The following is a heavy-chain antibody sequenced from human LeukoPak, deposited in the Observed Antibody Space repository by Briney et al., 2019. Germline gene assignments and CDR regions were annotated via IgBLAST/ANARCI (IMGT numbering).Heavy chain of an antibody. Sequence: PGGSLRLSCAASGFTFSDYAMHWVRQAPGKGLEWVAVISYNGDNKFFADSVKGRFTISRDNSKNILYLQMNSLRVEDTALYYCSREWSPRGYTYGQKFDYWARQPWSPSPQ. J-gene: IGHJ4*02. D-gene: IGHD5-18*01. V-gene: IGHV3-30-3*01. CDR3: SREWSPRGYTYGQKFDY. CDR1: GFTFSDYA. CDR2: ISYNGDNK.